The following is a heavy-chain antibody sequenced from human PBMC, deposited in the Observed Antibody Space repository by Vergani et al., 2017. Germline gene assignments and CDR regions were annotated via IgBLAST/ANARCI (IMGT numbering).Heavy chain of an antibody. V-gene: IGHV1-69*08. Sequence: QVQLVQSGAEVKKPGSSVKVSCKASGGTFSSYTISWVRQAPGQGLEWMGRIIPILGIANYAQKFQGRVTITADKSTSTAYMELSSLRSEDTAVYYCARDFGRFGANWFDPWGQGTLVTVSS. CDR3: ARDFGRFGANWFDP. J-gene: IGHJ5*02. CDR2: IIPILGIA. D-gene: IGHD3-10*01. CDR1: GGTFSSYT.